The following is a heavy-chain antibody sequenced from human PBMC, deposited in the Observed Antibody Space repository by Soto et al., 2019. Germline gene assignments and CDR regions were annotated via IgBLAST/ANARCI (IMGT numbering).Heavy chain of an antibody. Sequence: SVKVSCKASGGTFGSYAISWVRQAPGQGLEWMGGIIPIFGTANYAQKFQGRVTITADESTSTAYMELSSLRSEDTAVYYCARALIAAAGSAPYGYWGQGTLVTVSS. D-gene: IGHD6-13*01. V-gene: IGHV1-69*13. CDR2: IIPIFGTA. CDR3: ARALIAAAGSAPYGY. CDR1: GGTFGSYA. J-gene: IGHJ4*02.